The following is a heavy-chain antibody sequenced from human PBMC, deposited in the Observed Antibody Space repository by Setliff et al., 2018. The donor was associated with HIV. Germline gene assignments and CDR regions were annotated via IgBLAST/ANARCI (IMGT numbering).Heavy chain of an antibody. CDR1: GFTFSDYY. D-gene: IGHD5-18*01. Sequence: PGGSLRLSCAASGFTFSDYYMTWIRQAPGKGLEWVSYISPNGNSMYYADSVKGRFTISRDNAKSSLYLQMNSLRAEDTALYYCARDDSNGNTDAFDIWGQGTTVTVSS. CDR3: ARDDSNGNTDAFDI. V-gene: IGHV3-11*04. CDR2: ISPNGNSM. J-gene: IGHJ3*02.